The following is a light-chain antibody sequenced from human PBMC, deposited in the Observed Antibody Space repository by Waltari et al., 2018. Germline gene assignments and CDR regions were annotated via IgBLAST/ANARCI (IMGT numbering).Light chain of an antibody. J-gene: IGKJ3*01. V-gene: IGKV1-16*01. CDR2: PGS. CDR3: LQYSSYPLT. Sequence: DIQMTQSPSSLSASVGDRVTITCRASQGIRNSLAWFQQKPGQAPKSVIYPGSTLESGVPSRFSGSGSATEFALTIRSLQPEDFATYYCLQYSSYPLTFGPGTKVDSK. CDR1: QGIRNS.